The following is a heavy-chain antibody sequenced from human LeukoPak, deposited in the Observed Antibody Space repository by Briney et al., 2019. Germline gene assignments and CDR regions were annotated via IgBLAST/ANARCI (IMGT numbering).Heavy chain of an antibody. V-gene: IGHV3-30*02. CDR1: GFTFSSYG. CDR2: IRYDGSNK. J-gene: IGHJ4*02. Sequence: GGSLRLSCAASGFTFSSYGMHWVRQAPGKGLEWVAFIRYDGSNKYYADSVKGRFTISRDNSKNTLYLQMNSLRAEDTAVYYCARPHYDVLTGPFDYWGQGTLVTVSS. D-gene: IGHD3-9*01. CDR3: ARPHYDVLTGPFDY.